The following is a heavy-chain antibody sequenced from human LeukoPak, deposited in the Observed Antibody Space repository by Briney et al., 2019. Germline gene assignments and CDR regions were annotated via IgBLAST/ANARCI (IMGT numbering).Heavy chain of an antibody. CDR3: ARRGGTPFYDY. CDR1: GYYFTDYW. Sequence: GESLKISCKTSGYYFTDYWIGWVRQKPGKGLEWMGISPSFQGQVTFSADRSKDTAYLRWTSLKASDTAMYYCARRGGTPFYDYWGQGTLVTVSP. V-gene: IGHV5-51*01. J-gene: IGHJ4*02. D-gene: IGHD1-14*01.